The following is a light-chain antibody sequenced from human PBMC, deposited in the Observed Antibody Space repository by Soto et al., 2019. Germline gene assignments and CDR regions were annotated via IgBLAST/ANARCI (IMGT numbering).Light chain of an antibody. CDR2: GNN. CDR1: SSNIGAGSD. Sequence: QSVLTQTPSVSGAPGQTVTISCTGSSSNIGAGSDVHWYQQVPGRAPKMVIYGNNNRPSGVPDRFSGSKSGTSASLAITGLRADDEADYYCQSYDSSLSAVVFGGGTKVTVL. V-gene: IGLV1-40*01. J-gene: IGLJ2*01. CDR3: QSYDSSLSAVV.